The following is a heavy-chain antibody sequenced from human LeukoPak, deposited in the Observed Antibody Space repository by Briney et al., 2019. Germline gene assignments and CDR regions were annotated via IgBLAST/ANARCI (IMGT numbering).Heavy chain of an antibody. CDR2: IWSDGTNK. Sequence: GGSLRLSCAASGFTFSSYGMHWVRQTPGKGLEWVAVIWSDGTNKYYADSVKGRFTISRDNSKNTLYLQMNSLRAEDTAVYYCARGSGSFSGGFDYWGQGTLVTVSS. CDR3: ARGSGSFSGGFDY. V-gene: IGHV3-33*01. J-gene: IGHJ4*02. D-gene: IGHD1-26*01. CDR1: GFTFSSYG.